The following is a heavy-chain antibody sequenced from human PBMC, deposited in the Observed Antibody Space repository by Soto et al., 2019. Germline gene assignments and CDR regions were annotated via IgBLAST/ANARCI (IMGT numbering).Heavy chain of an antibody. CDR1: GFTFSSYG. D-gene: IGHD3-10*01. CDR2: IWHDGSKK. CDR3: ARDADGKDGTGGGMDV. V-gene: IGHV3-33*01. J-gene: IGHJ6*02. Sequence: QVQLVESGGGVVQPGTSLRLSCAVSGFTFSSYGMHWVRQAPGKGLEWVAVIWHDGSKKYYVDSVKGRFTISRDSSKNXLYRQMKSPRAEDTAVYYWARDADGKDGTGGGMDVWGQGTTVTASS.